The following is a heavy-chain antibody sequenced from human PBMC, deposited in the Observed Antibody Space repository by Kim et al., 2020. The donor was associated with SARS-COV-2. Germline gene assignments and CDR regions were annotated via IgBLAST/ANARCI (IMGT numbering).Heavy chain of an antibody. V-gene: IGHV3-33*01. CDR1: GFTFSSYG. J-gene: IGHJ6*02. D-gene: IGHD3-9*01. Sequence: GGSLRLSCAASGFTFSSYGMHWVRQAPGKGLEWVAVIWYDGSNKYYADSVKGRFTISRDNSKNTLYLQMNSLRAEDTAVYYCARWIGYYDILTGYYIPIPSWGMDVWGQGTTVTVSS. CDR3: ARWIGYYDILTGYYIPIPSWGMDV. CDR2: IWYDGSNK.